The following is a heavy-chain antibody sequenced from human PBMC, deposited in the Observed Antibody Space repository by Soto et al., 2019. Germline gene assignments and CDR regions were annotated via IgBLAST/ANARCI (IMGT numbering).Heavy chain of an antibody. CDR2: IDSRGSTI. J-gene: IGHJ4*02. V-gene: IGHV3-11*01. D-gene: IGHD6-6*01. Sequence: QVQLVESGGGWVRPGTSLRLSCAASGFSFSDYYMSWIRQAPGKGLEWVSYIDSRGSTIYYADSVKGRFTISRDNAKNSLHLQMNSLRAEDTARYYCARVSSSSLFDYWGQGTLVTVSS. CDR1: GFSFSDYY. CDR3: ARVSSSSLFDY.